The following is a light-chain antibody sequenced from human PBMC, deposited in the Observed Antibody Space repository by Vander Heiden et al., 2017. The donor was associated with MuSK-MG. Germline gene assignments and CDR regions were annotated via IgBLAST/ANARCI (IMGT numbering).Light chain of an antibody. V-gene: IGLV2-14*03. CDR2: DVS. CDR1: SSDVGGYNY. J-gene: IGLJ3*02. CDR3: NSYTSSRTVV. Sequence: QSALTQPSSVSGSPWPSITVSCTGTSSDVGGYNYVSWYQQHPGKAPKLLIYDVSNRPSGVSNRFSGPKSGNTAFLTISGLQAEDEADYYCNSYTSSRTVVFGGGTKVTVL.